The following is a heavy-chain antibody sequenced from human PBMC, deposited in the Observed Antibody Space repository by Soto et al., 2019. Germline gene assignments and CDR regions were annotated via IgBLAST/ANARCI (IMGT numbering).Heavy chain of an antibody. CDR3: ARDLRYSSSSYYYGMDV. J-gene: IGHJ6*02. CDR1: GGTFSSYA. V-gene: IGHV1-69*06. D-gene: IGHD6-6*01. CDR2: IIPIFGTA. Sequence: GASVKVSCKASGGTFSSYAISWVRQAPGQGLEWMGGIIPIFGTANYAQKFQGRVTITADKSTSTAYMELSSLRSEDTAVYYCARDLRYSSSSYYYGMDVWGQGTTVTVSS.